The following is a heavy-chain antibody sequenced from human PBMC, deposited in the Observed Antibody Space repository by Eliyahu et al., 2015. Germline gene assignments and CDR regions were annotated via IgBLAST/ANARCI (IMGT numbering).Heavy chain of an antibody. D-gene: IGHD6-6*01. CDR3: ARDSGGSSPFNL. V-gene: IGHV4-4*07. J-gene: IGHJ5*02. CDR1: GASINSDY. CDR2: IPGRGFT. Sequence: QVQLQESGPGVVKPSETLSLSCNVSGASINSDYWNWIRQPAGKRMEWIGYIPGRGFTVYNPSLQRRVSISADTSKNQFSLTLRSVTAADAAVYYCARDSGGSSPFNLWGRGTLVTVSS.